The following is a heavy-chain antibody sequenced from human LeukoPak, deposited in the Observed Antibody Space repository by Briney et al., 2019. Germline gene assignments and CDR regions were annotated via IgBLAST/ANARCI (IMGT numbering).Heavy chain of an antibody. CDR3: ASLSSTSHDAFDI. V-gene: IGHV3-48*01. CDR2: ISSSSSNI. Sequence: PGGSLRLSCAASGFTFSSYRMNWVRQAPGKGLEWVSYISSSSSNIYYADSVKGRFKISRDNAKNSLYLQMNSLRAEDTAVYYCASLSSTSHDAFDIWGQGTMVTVSS. J-gene: IGHJ3*02. CDR1: GFTFSSYR. D-gene: IGHD2-2*01.